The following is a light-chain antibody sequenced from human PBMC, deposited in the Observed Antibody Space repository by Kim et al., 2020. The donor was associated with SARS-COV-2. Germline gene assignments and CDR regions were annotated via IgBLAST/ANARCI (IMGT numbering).Light chain of an antibody. CDR2: EDS. J-gene: IGLJ2*01. V-gene: IGLV6-57*03. Sequence: GNTVTVSCTPTSSNITDDYVQWYQQRPGSAPTIVIYEDSERPSGVPDRFSGSIDTSSGSASLTISGLKTEGEADYYCQSYDISNVIFGGGTQLTVL. CDR3: QSYDISNVI. CDR1: SSNITDDY.